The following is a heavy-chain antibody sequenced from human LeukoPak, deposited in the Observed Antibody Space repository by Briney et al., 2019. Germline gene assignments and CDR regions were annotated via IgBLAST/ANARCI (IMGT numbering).Heavy chain of an antibody. CDR2: IIPIFGTA. V-gene: IGHV1-69*13. J-gene: IGHJ4*02. D-gene: IGHD3-22*01. CDR3: ARDAPGYYYDSSGYYERRHYFDY. Sequence: ASVKVSCKASGGTFSSYAISWVRQAPGQGLEWMGGIIPIFGTANYAQKFQGRVTITADESTSTDYMELSSLRSEDTAVYYCARDAPGYYYDSSGYYERRHYFDYWGQGTLVTVSS. CDR1: GGTFSSYA.